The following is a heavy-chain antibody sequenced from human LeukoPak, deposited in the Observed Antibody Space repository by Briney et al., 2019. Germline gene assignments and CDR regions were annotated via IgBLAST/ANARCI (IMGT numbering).Heavy chain of an antibody. CDR3: AKGRRWLVYDAFDI. V-gene: IGHV3-30*02. J-gene: IGHJ3*02. D-gene: IGHD5-24*01. CDR1: GFTFSGYG. CDR2: IRYDGSYK. Sequence: GGSLRLSCAASGFTFSGYGMHWVRQAPGKGLEWVAFIRYDGSYKYYADSVKGRFTISRDNSNNTLYLQMSSLRTEDTAVYYCAKGRRWLVYDAFDIWGQGTMVTVSS.